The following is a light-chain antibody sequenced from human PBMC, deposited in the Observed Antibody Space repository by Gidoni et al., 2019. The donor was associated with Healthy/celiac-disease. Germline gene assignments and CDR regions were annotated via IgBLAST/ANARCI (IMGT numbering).Light chain of an antibody. V-gene: IGKV1-39*01. J-gene: IGKJ4*01. CDR2: AAS. Sequence: DIQMTQSPSSLSVSVGDSVTNTCRRSQSISSYLNWYQQKPGKAPKLLIYAASSLQSGVPSSFSSSRSGTDFTLTISSLQPEDFATYYCQQSYSTPRLTFGGGTKVEIK. CDR1: QSISSY. CDR3: QQSYSTPRLT.